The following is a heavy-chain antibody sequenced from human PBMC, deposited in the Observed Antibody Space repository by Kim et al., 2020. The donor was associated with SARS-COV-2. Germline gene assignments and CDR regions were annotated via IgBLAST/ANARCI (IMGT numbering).Heavy chain of an antibody. D-gene: IGHD3-22*01. CDR2: ISSSSRYT. CDR3: ARDHSTYYYDSSGYYRALTPEYYYYGMDV. CDR1: GFTFSDYY. Sequence: GGSLRLSCAASGFTFSDYYMSWIRPAPGKGLEWVSYISSSSRYTNYADSVKGRFTISRDNAKNSLYLQMNSLRDEDTAVYYCARDHSTYYYDSSGYYRALTPEYYYYGMDVWGQGTTVPVSS. V-gene: IGHV3-11*05. J-gene: IGHJ6*02.